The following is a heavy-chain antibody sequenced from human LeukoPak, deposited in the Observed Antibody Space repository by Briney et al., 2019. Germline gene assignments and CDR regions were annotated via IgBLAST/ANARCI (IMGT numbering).Heavy chain of an antibody. J-gene: IGHJ6*03. V-gene: IGHV4-59*11. CDR3: AREGYGGYYYMDV. CDR1: GGSISSHY. CDR2: IYYSGST. Sequence: PSETLSLTCTVSGGSISSHYWSWIQQPPGKGLEWIGYIYYSGSTNYNPSLKSRVTISVDTSKNQFSLKLSSVTAADTAVYYCAREGYGGYYYMDVWGKGTTVTVSS. D-gene: IGHD4-23*01.